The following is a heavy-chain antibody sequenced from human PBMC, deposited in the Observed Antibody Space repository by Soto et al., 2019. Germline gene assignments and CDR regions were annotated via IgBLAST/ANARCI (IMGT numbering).Heavy chain of an antibody. CDR1: GGSISSYY. J-gene: IGHJ4*02. D-gene: IGHD3-10*01. Sequence: SETLSLTCTVSGGSISSYYWSWIRQPPGKGLEWIGYIYYSGSTNYNPSLKSRVTISVDTSKNQFSLKLSSVTAADTAVYYCASTTDITMVRGVTFDYWGQGTLVTVSS. CDR3: ASTTDITMVRGVTFDY. V-gene: IGHV4-59*01. CDR2: IYYSGST.